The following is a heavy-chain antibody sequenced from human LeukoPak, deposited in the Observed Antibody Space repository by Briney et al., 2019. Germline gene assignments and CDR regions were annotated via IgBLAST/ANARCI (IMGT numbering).Heavy chain of an antibody. CDR3: AKDLPDRYSLEY. V-gene: IGHV3-30*02. J-gene: IGHJ4*02. CDR1: GFTFSSYS. D-gene: IGHD2-15*01. Sequence: GGSLRLSCAASGFTFSSYSMNWVRQAPGKGLEWVAFTNYDGSDRCYADSVKGRFTVSRDNPKNTLYLQMNSLRTEDTAVYYCAKDLPDRYSLEYWGQGTMVTIPS. CDR2: TNYDGSDR.